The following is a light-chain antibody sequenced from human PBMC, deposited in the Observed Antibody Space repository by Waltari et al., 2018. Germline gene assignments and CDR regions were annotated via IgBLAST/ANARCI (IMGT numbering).Light chain of an antibody. CDR1: VLAEKY. CDR2: KDT. Sequence: PGQTATITCSGDVLAEKYVRWFQQKPGQAPILILYKDTDRASGIPERFSGSSSGSSVTLTITGALPEDEADYYCHAAAGNIWFFGGGTKLTVL. J-gene: IGLJ3*02. CDR3: HAAAGNIWF. V-gene: IGLV3-27*01.